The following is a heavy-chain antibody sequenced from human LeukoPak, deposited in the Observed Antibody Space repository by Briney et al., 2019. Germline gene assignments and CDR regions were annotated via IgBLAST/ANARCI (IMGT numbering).Heavy chain of an antibody. J-gene: IGHJ4*02. CDR3: ARGVVGIIPIDH. V-gene: IGHV3-53*01. Sequence: GGSLRLSCVGSGFTFRSHAMSWVRQAPGKGLEWVAFVYGDDNTYYADSVKGRFTISRDNSKNAFYLQMINLRADDTAVYYCARGVVGIIPIDHWGQGTLVTVSS. D-gene: IGHD1-26*01. CDR1: GFTFRSHA. CDR2: VYGDDNT.